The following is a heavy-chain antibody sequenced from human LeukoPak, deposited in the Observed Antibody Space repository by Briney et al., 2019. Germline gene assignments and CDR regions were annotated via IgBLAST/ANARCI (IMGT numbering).Heavy chain of an antibody. V-gene: IGHV1-46*01. CDR1: GYTFTSYY. J-gene: IGHJ5*02. Sequence: GASVKVSCKASGYTFTSYYMHWVRQAPGQGLEWMGIINPSGGSTSYAQKFQGRVTMTRDTSTSTVYMELSSLRSEDTAVYYCARDAPKESHRYNIRRFHPWGQGTLVTVSS. CDR3: ARDAPKESHRYNIRRFHP. D-gene: IGHD1-14*01. CDR2: INPSGGST.